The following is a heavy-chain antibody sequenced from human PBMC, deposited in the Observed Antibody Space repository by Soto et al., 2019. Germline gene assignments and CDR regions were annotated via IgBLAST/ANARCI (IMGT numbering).Heavy chain of an antibody. V-gene: IGHV4-4*02. D-gene: IGHD2-2*01. CDR1: SGSISSSNW. CDR2: IYHSGST. J-gene: IGHJ6*03. CDR3: ARGGGCSSTSCYDRYYYYMDV. Sequence: ETLSLTCAVSSGSISSSNWWSWVRQPPGKGLEWIGEIYHSGSTNYNPSLKSRVTISVDKSKNQFSLKLSSVTAADTAVYYCARGGGCSSTSCYDRYYYYMDVWGKGTTVTSP.